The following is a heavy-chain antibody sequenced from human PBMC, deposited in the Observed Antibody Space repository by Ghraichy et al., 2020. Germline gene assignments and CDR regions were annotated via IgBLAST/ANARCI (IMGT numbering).Heavy chain of an antibody. V-gene: IGHV3-23*01. CDR3: ANGNSASLFDH. CDR1: GFTFRTHA. J-gene: IGHJ5*02. D-gene: IGHD6-13*01. Sequence: GGSLRLSCASSGFTFRTHAITSVRQAPGRGLEWVSGISGSGRSTYYTDSLQGRFTISRDNSKNTVYLHMNSLRAEDTAVYYCANGNSASLFDHWGRGTLVTVSS. CDR2: ISGSGRST.